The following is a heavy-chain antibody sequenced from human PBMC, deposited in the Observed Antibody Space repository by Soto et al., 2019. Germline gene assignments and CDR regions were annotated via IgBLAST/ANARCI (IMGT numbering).Heavy chain of an antibody. CDR2: ISAYNGNT. CDR1: GYTFTSYH. V-gene: IGHV1-18*04. Sequence: GASVKVSCKASGYTFTSYHISWVRQAPGQGLELMGWISAYNGNTNCAQKLQGRVTMTTDTSTSTAYMELRSLRSDDTAVYYCARVGYSGYDGNYYYYYGMDVWGQGTTVTVYS. CDR3: ARVGYSGYDGNYYYYYGMDV. D-gene: IGHD5-12*01. J-gene: IGHJ6*02.